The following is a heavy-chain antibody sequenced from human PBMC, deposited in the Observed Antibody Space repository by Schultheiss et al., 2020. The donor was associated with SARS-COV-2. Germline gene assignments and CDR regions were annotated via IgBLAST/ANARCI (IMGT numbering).Heavy chain of an antibody. CDR2: IKSKTDGGTT. J-gene: IGHJ4*02. D-gene: IGHD3-22*01. CDR3: TTDWGYYDSSGFFDY. V-gene: IGHV3-15*01. CDR1: GFTFSNAW. Sequence: GESLKISCAASGFTFSNAWMSWVRQAPGKGLEWVGRIKSKTDGGTTDYAAPVKGRFTISRDDSKNTLYLQMNSLKTEDTAVYYCTTDWGYYDSSGFFDYWGQGTLVTVSS.